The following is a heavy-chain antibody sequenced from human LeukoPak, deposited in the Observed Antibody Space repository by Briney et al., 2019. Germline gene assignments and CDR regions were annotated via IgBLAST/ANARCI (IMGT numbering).Heavy chain of an antibody. CDR2: MYYSGST. CDR1: GGSISSHY. Sequence: PSETLSLTCTVPGGSISSHYWSWIRQPPGKGLEWIGYMYYSGSTNYNPSLKSRVTISVDTSKNQFSLKLSSVTAADTAVYYCARTMEVMETGGYYFDYWGQGTLVTVSS. J-gene: IGHJ4*02. CDR3: ARTMEVMETGGYYFDY. D-gene: IGHD3-16*01. V-gene: IGHV4-59*11.